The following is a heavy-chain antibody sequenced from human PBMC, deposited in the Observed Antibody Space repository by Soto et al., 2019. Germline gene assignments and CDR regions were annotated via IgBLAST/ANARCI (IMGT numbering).Heavy chain of an antibody. CDR1: GGSVSSGSYY. J-gene: IGHJ5*02. CDR3: ARQHRCSGGSCYSGLYSGDWFDP. D-gene: IGHD2-15*01. V-gene: IGHV4-39*01. Sequence: PSETLSLTCTVSGGSVSSGSYYWSWIRQPPGKGLEWIGCIYYSGSTNYNPSLKSRVTISVDTSKNQFSLKLSSVTAADTAVYYCARQHRCSGGSCYSGLYSGDWFDPWGQGTLVTVSS. CDR2: IYYSGST.